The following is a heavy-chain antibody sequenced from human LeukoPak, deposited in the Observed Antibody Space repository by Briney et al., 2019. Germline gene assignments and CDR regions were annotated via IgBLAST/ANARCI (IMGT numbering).Heavy chain of an antibody. D-gene: IGHD2-2*01. J-gene: IGHJ6*02. CDR1: GGSISSYY. Sequence: SETLSLTCTVSGGSISSYYWSWIRQPAGQGLEWIGRIYTSGSTNYNPSLKRRVTISVDTSKNQFSLKLSSVTAADTAVYYCARGQRHIVVVPAAIPLVSYYGMDVWGQGTTVTVSS. V-gene: IGHV4-4*07. CDR2: IYTSGST. CDR3: ARGQRHIVVVPAAIPLVSYYGMDV.